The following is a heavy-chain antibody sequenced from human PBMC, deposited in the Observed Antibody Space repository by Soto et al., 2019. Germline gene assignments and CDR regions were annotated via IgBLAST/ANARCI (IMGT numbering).Heavy chain of an antibody. V-gene: IGHV3-23*01. CDR3: AKDEAVTYYYASSGPYAFDI. Sequence: EVQLLESGGGLVQPGGSLRLSCAASGFTFSSYAMSWVRQAPGKGLEWVSAISGSGGSTYYADSVKGRFTISRDNSKNTLYLQMNSLRAEDTAVYYCAKDEAVTYYYASSGPYAFDIWGQGTMVTVSS. CDR1: GFTFSSYA. D-gene: IGHD3-22*01. J-gene: IGHJ3*02. CDR2: ISGSGGST.